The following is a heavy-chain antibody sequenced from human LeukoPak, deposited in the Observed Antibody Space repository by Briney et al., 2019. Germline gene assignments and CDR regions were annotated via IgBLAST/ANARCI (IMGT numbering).Heavy chain of an antibody. J-gene: IGHJ4*02. V-gene: IGHV4-34*01. CDR2: INHSGST. D-gene: IGHD3-16*02. Sequence: SETLSLTCAVYGGSSSGYYWSWIRQPPGKGLEWIGEINHSGSTNYNPSLKSRVTISVDTSKNQFSLKLSSVTAADTAVYYCARGAGYVWGSYRYNQGSDYWGQGTLVTVSS. CDR3: ARGAGYVWGSYRYNQGSDY. CDR1: GGSSSGYY.